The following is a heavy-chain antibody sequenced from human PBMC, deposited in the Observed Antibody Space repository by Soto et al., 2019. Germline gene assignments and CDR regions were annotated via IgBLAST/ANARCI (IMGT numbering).Heavy chain of an antibody. J-gene: IGHJ4*02. V-gene: IGHV3-33*01. CDR2: IWYDGSNK. CDR3: ARGQRIAAAANDY. CDR1: GFTFSSYG. Sequence: QVQLVESGGGVVQPGRSLRLSCAASGFTFSSYGMHWVRQAPGKGLEWVAVIWYDGSNKYYADSVKGRFTISRDNSKNTLYRKMNSLRAEDTAVYYFARGQRIAAAANDYWCQGTLVTVSS. D-gene: IGHD6-13*01.